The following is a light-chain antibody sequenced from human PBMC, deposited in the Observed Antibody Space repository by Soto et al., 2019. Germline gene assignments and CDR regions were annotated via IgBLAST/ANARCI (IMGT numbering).Light chain of an antibody. V-gene: IGLV4-69*01. CDR1: SGHSSYA. Sequence: QSVLTQSPSASASLGASVKLTCTLSSGHSSYAIAWHQQQPEKGPRYLMKLSSDGSHSKGDGIPDRFSGSSSGAERYLTISRLQSEDESDYYCQTLDTGARVVFGGGTKLTVL. CDR3: QTLDTGARVV. CDR2: LSSDGSH. J-gene: IGLJ2*01.